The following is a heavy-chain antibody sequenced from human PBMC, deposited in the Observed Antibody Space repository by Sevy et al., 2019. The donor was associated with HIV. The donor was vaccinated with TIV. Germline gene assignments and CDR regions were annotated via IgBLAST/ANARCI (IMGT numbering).Heavy chain of an antibody. CDR2: IKKDGSEK. CDR3: ARAPGAVMFDYDYTLDV. V-gene: IGHV3-7*01. Sequence: GGSLRLSCVVSGFSLSNYSMNWVRQAPGKGLEWVANIKKDGSEKYFVDSVKGRFTISRDNAKNSLYLRMNSLRAEDTAVYYCARAPGAVMFDYDYTLDVWGQGSTVTVSS. J-gene: IGHJ6*02. CDR1: GFSLSNYS. D-gene: IGHD3-10*02.